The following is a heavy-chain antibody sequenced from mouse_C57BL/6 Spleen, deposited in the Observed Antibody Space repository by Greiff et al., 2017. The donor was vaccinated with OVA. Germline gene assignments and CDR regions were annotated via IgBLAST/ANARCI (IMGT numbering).Heavy chain of an antibody. CDR1: GFTFSSYA. J-gene: IGHJ4*01. V-gene: IGHV5-4*01. Sequence: EVKLMESGGGLVKPGGSLKLSCAASGFTFSSYAMSWVRQTPEKRLEWVATISDGGSYTYYPDNVKGRFTISRDNAKNNLYLQMSHLKSEDTAMYYCARDLLLQGAMDYWGQGTSVTVSS. CDR2: ISDGGSYT. CDR3: ARDLLLQGAMDY. D-gene: IGHD2-3*01.